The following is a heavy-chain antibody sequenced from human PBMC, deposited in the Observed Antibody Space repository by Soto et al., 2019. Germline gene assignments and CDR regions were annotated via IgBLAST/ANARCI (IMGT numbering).Heavy chain of an antibody. J-gene: IGHJ4*02. CDR2: VSTSNGHT. V-gene: IGHV1-18*01. CDR1: GYIFTTYD. CDR3: ARDLSLDRQVAPDS. Sequence: QVQLVQSGAEVKKPGASVRVSCKASGYIFTTYDLSWLRQAPGQGLEWMGWVSTSNGHTYFAQQFQDRVTLTRDTSASTAYMELRILRSDDTAVYYCARDLSLDRQVAPDSWGQGTLVTVSS.